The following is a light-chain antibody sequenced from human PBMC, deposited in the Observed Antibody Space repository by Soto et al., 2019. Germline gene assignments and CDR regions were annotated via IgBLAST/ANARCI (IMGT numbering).Light chain of an antibody. J-gene: IGKJ5*01. Sequence: EIVLTQSPATLSLSPGERAMLSCRASQSVSSYLAWYQQKPGQAPRLLIYDASTRATGIPARFSGSGSGTEFTLTISSLQSEDFAVYFCQQYNNWPPITFGQGTRLEIK. CDR1: QSVSSY. CDR3: QQYNNWPPIT. CDR2: DAS. V-gene: IGKV3-15*01.